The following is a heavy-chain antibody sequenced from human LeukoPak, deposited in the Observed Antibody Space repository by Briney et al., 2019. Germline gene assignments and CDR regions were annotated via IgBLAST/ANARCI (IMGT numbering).Heavy chain of an antibody. Sequence: ASVKVSCKASGYTFTDYYIHWVRQAPGQGLEWMGWINPNSGVTKYAQMFQGRVTITRDTSISTAYMEMGRLRFADTTVYYCAIDRNHGDYHYWGQGTLVTVSP. CDR1: GYTFTDYY. CDR3: AIDRNHGDYHY. D-gene: IGHD1-14*01. J-gene: IGHJ4*02. CDR2: INPNSGVT. V-gene: IGHV1-2*02.